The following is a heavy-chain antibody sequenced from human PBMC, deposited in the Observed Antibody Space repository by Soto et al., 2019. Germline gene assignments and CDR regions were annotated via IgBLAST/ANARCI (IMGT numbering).Heavy chain of an antibody. CDR3: TDSGGYSFEYFQH. V-gene: IGHV3-23*01. J-gene: IGHJ1*01. CDR1: GFTFSSYA. Sequence: EVQLLESGGGLVQPGGSLRLSCAASGFTFSSYAMSWVRQPPGKGLGWVSAISGRGGSTYYPDSGKGRLTISRDNSKNTLYGRMNSLRAEDPAVYYCTDSGGYSFEYFQHGGQGTLVTVSS. D-gene: IGHD1-26*01. CDR2: ISGRGGST.